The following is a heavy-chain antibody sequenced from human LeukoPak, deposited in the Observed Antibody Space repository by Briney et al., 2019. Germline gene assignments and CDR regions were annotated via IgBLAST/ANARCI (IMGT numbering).Heavy chain of an antibody. J-gene: IGHJ4*02. D-gene: IGHD6-13*01. CDR3: ARGGIYSQGFDY. CDR2: ISSSSSYI. Sequence: GGSLRLSCAASGFTFSSYSMNWVRQAPGKGLEWVSSISSSSSYIYYADSLKGRVAISRDNAKNSLYLQMNSLRAEDTAVYYCARGGIYSQGFDYWGQGSLVTVSS. CDR1: GFTFSSYS. V-gene: IGHV3-21*01.